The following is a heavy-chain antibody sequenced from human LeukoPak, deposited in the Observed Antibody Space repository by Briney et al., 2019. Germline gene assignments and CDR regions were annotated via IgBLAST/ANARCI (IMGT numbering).Heavy chain of an antibody. CDR3: ARYYCGSTDCPGIDY. J-gene: IGHJ4*02. V-gene: IGHV4-30-4*01. D-gene: IGHD2-2*01. CDR2: ISYSGTT. CDR1: GGSISSGVYY. Sequence: KSSETLSLTCTVSGGSISSGVYYWTWVRQPPGEGLEWIGYISYSGTTYSNPSLKTRLTKSTDTSKSQFSLMLTSVTAADTAVYYCARYYCGSTDCPGIDYWGQGTLVTVSS.